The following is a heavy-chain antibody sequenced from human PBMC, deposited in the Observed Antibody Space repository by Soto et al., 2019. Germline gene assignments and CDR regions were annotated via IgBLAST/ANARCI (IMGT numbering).Heavy chain of an antibody. CDR2: SRSYNNNA. CDR3: ARDSSPFGVAIRSPAKQKYGMGG. CDR1: NYPFTSYG. V-gene: IGHV1-18*01. J-gene: IGHJ6*02. D-gene: IGHD3-3*01. Sequence: ASVKVSCKASNYPFTSYGFPWVRQAPAHGLQRLGRSRSYNNNADYVQELQGRITITTDRSTTTPGMELRSLTSGDTGVYYCARDSSPFGVAIRSPAKQKYGMGGWGQGTTVTV.